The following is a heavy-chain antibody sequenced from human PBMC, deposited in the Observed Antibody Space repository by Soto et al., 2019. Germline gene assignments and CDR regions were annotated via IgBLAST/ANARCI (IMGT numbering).Heavy chain of an antibody. V-gene: IGHV1-3*01. CDR1: GYTFTSYA. CDR2: INAGNGNT. CDR3: ARNIVVVPAAIPVGGYYYYGMDV. Sequence: QVQLVQSGAEVKKPGASVKVSCKASGYTFTSYAMHWVRQAPGQRLEWMGWINAGNGNTKYSQKFQGRVTITRDTSASTAYMELSSLRSEDTAVYYCARNIVVVPAAIPVGGYYYYGMDVWGQGTTVTVSS. J-gene: IGHJ6*02. D-gene: IGHD2-2*02.